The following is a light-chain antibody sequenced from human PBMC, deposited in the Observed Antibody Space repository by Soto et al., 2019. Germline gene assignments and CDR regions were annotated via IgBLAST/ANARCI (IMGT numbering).Light chain of an antibody. CDR3: CSYAGSPFYV. CDR2: EVS. Sequence: QSVLTQPASVSGSPGQSITISCTGTSSGVGSYNLVSWYQQHPGKAPKLMIYEVSKRPSGVSNRFSGSKSGNTASLTISGLQAEDEADYYCCSYAGSPFYVFGTGTKVTVL. V-gene: IGLV2-23*02. J-gene: IGLJ1*01. CDR1: SSGVGSYNL.